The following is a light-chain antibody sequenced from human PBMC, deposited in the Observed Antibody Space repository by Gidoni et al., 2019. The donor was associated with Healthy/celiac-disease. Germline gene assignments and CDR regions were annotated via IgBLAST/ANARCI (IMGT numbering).Light chain of an antibody. CDR3: QQYYSYPQLT. CDR1: RGISSY. Sequence: AIRMTQSPSSFSASTGDRVTITCRASRGISSYLAWYQQKPGKAPKLLIYAASTLQSGVPSRFSGSGSGTDFTLTISCLQSEDFATYYCQQYYSYPQLTFGGGTKVEIK. V-gene: IGKV1-8*01. CDR2: AAS. J-gene: IGKJ4*01.